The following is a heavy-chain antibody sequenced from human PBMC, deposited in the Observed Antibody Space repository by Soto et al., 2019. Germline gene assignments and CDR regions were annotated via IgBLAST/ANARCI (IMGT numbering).Heavy chain of an antibody. CDR1: GFTFSSYS. D-gene: IGHD6-13*01. J-gene: IGHJ6*03. V-gene: IGHV3-21*01. Sequence: GGSLRLSCAASGFTFSSYSMNWVRQAPGKGLEWVSSISSSSSYIYYADSVKGRFTISRDNAKNSLYLQMNSLRAEDTAVYYCARQRPSPYSSSWAYYYYYMDVWGKGTTVTVSS. CDR2: ISSSSSYI. CDR3: ARQRPSPYSSSWAYYYYYMDV.